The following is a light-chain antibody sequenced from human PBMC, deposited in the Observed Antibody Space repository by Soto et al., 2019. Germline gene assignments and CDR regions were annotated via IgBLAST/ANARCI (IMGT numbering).Light chain of an antibody. CDR2: KAS. CDR1: ESVRNW. Sequence: DILITQSPSTLSASIGDRVTITCRASESVRNWVAWYQQKPGKAPKLLINKASSLESGVPPRFSGSGSGTEFTLTISSLQPDDFATYYCQQYNRHATFGQGTKV. J-gene: IGKJ1*01. V-gene: IGKV1-5*03. CDR3: QQYNRHAT.